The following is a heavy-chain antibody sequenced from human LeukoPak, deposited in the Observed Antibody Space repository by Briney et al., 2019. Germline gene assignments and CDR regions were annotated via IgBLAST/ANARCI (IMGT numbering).Heavy chain of an antibody. V-gene: IGHV4-39*07. D-gene: IGHD1-26*01. CDR2: IYYSGST. Sequence: SETLSLTCTVSGGSIGSSSYYWGWIRQPPGKGLEWIGSIYYSGSTYYNPSLKSRVTISVDTSKNQFSLKLSSVTAADTAVYYCARRGAGRENVYNYYYMDVWGKGTTVTVSS. CDR3: ARRGAGRENVYNYYYMDV. CDR1: GGSIGSSSYY. J-gene: IGHJ6*03.